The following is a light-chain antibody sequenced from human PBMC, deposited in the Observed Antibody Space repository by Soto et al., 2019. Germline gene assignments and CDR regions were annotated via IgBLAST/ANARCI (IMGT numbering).Light chain of an antibody. CDR1: QTVRNN. CDR2: GAS. CDR3: QQYNDWPRRLT. V-gene: IGKV3-15*01. J-gene: IGKJ4*01. Sequence: EFVLTQSPGTLSLSPGERATLSFSASQTVRNNYLAWYQQKPGQAPRLLIYGASTRATGIPARFSGSGSGTEFTLTISSLQSEDFAVYYCQQYNDWPRRLTFGGGTKVDIK.